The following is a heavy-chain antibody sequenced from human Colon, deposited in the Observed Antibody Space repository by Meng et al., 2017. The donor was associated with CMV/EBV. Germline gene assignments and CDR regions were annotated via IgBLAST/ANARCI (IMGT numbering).Heavy chain of an antibody. Sequence: SVKVSCKTSRDSFRNYPISWVRQAPGQGLEWMGGIIPMFGTPNYAQKFQGRVTISTDESTSTAYMELSSLKSEDTGVYFCARTPNLMTGAGEVWGQGTLVTVSS. CDR3: ARTPNLMTGAGEV. D-gene: IGHD6-19*01. V-gene: IGHV1-69*05. CDR2: IIPMFGTP. J-gene: IGHJ4*02. CDR1: RDSFRNYP.